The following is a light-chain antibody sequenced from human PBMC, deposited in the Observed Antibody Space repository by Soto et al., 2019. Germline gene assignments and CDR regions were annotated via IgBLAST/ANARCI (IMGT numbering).Light chain of an antibody. V-gene: IGLV4-69*01. CDR3: QTWGTGIYVV. CDR2: LNSDGSH. J-gene: IGLJ2*01. CDR1: GRHSSYA. Sequence: QLVLTQSPSASASLGASVKLTCTLSGRHSSYAIAWHQQQPEKGPRYLMKLNSDGSHSKGDGIPDRFSGSSSGAERYLTISSLQPEDEADYYCQTWGTGIYVVFGGGTKLTVL.